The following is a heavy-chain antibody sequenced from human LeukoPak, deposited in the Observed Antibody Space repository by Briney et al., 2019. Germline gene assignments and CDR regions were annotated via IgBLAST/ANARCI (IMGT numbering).Heavy chain of an antibody. CDR1: GFTFSTFS. Sequence: GGSLRLSCSASGFTFSTFSLNWVRQAPGKGLGWLSYIRSSSSIADSVKGRVTISRDNAKNSLHLQMNSLRAEDTAVYYCVRDLAYAFDIWGQGTMVTVSS. J-gene: IGHJ3*02. CDR2: IRSSSSI. V-gene: IGHV3-48*01. CDR3: VRDLAYAFDI.